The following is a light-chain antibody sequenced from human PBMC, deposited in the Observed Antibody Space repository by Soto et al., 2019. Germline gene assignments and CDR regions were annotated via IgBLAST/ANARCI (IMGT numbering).Light chain of an antibody. J-gene: IGLJ2*01. Sequence: QSVLTQPASVSGSPGQSIAISCTGSSSDVGCYNYVSWYQQHSGKAPKLIIYDVTKRPSGVSDRFSGSKSGDTASLTISGLQAEDEADYYCSSYTSRTTVIFGGGTKLTVL. CDR3: SSYTSRTTVI. CDR1: SSDVGCYNY. V-gene: IGLV2-14*01. CDR2: DVT.